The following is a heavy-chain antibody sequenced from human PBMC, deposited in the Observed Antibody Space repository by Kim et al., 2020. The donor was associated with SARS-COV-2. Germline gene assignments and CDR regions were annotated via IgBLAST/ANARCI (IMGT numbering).Heavy chain of an antibody. D-gene: IGHD3-3*01. CDR2: INAGNGNT. Sequence: ASVKVSCKASGYTFTSYAMHWVRQAPGQRLEWMGWINAGNGNTKYSQKFQGRVTITRDTSASTAYMELSSLRSEDTAVYYCAREDDFWNIGWFDPWGQGTLVTVSS. J-gene: IGHJ5*02. CDR3: AREDDFWNIGWFDP. CDR1: GYTFTSYA. V-gene: IGHV1-3*01.